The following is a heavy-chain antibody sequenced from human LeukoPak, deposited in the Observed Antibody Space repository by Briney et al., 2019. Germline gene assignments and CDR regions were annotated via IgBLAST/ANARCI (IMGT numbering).Heavy chain of an antibody. CDR1: GGSISSSGYY. CDR2: IYHSGST. CDR3: ARVPEYYFDY. V-gene: IGHV4-39*07. J-gene: IGHJ4*02. Sequence: PSETLSLTCTVSGGSISSSGYYWGSIRQPPAKGLEWIGEIYHSGSTHYNPSLKSRVTISVDKSKNQFSLKLSSMTAADTAVYYCARVPEYYFDYWGQGTLVTVSS.